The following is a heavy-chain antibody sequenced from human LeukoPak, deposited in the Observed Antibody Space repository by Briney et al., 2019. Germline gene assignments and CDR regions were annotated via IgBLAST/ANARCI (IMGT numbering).Heavy chain of an antibody. D-gene: IGHD2-2*02. Sequence: NPGGSLRLSCAASGFTFSSYEMNWVRQAPGKGLEWVSYISSSGSTIYYADSVKGRFTISRDNAKNSLYLQMNSLRAEDTAVYYCARQNVVPAAIDVYNWFDPWGQGTLVTVSS. V-gene: IGHV3-48*03. J-gene: IGHJ5*02. CDR3: ARQNVVPAAIDVYNWFDP. CDR2: ISSSGSTI. CDR1: GFTFSSYE.